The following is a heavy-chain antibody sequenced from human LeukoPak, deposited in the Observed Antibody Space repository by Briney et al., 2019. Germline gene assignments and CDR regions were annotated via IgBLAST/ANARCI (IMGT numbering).Heavy chain of an antibody. CDR3: VTYTLSQFWSGYYHFDY. CDR2: IIPMFGTS. V-gene: IGHV1-69*05. CDR1: GGNFISYA. J-gene: IGHJ4*02. D-gene: IGHD3-3*01. Sequence: ASVKVSCKASGGNFISYAVSWVRRAPGQGLEWMGGIIPMFGTSNYAQKFQGRVTITTDESTTTAYMELSSLSSEDTAVYYCVTYTLSQFWSGYYHFDYWGQGTLVSVSS.